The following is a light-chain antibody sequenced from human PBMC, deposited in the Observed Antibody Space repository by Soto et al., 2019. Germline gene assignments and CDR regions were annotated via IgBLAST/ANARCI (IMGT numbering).Light chain of an antibody. CDR2: VAS. CDR1: QSVISNF. J-gene: IGKJ5*01. CDR3: QQYGGSPPIT. V-gene: IGKV3-20*01. Sequence: EIVLTQSPGTLSLSPGERATLSCRASQSVISNFLDWYQQKPGQAPRLLINVASSTVTGIPDRFSGSGSGTDFTLPISRLETEDFAVYYCQQYGGSPPITFGQGTRLDIK.